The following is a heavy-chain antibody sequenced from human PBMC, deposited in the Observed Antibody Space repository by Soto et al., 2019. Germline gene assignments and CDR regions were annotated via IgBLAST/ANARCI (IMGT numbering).Heavy chain of an antibody. CDR1: GGSISSSSYY. V-gene: IGHV4-39*02. CDR3: ARDPSIVVVTGRLYYYYGMDV. Sequence: SETLSLTCTVSGGSISSSSYYWGWIRQPPGKGLEWIGSIYYSGSTYYNPSLKSRVTISVDTSKNQFSLKLSSVTAADTAVYYCARDPSIVVVTGRLYYYYGMDVWGQGTTVTVSS. D-gene: IGHD2-21*02. J-gene: IGHJ6*02. CDR2: IYYSGST.